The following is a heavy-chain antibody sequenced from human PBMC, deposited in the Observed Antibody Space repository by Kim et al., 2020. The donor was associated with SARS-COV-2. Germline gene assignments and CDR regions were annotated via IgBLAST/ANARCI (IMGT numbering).Heavy chain of an antibody. V-gene: IGHV3-53*01. Sequence: GGSLRLSCAASGFTVSSNYMSWVRQAPGKGLEWVSVIYSGGSTYYADSVKGRFTISRDNSKNTLYLQMNSLRAEDTAVYYCARDLDSSGYPGAFDIWGQGTMVPVSS. J-gene: IGHJ3*02. CDR3: ARDLDSSGYPGAFDI. CDR2: IYSGGST. D-gene: IGHD3-22*01. CDR1: GFTVSSNY.